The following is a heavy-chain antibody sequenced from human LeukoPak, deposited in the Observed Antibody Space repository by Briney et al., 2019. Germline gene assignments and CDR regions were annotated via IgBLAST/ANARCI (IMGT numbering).Heavy chain of an antibody. CDR1: GGTFSSYA. CDR3: ARDYYDSSGYYYCFDY. J-gene: IGHJ4*02. Sequence: SVKVSCRASGGTFSSYAISWLRQAPGQGLEWMGGIILILGTANYAQKFQGRVTITTDESTSTAYMEMSSLRSEDTAVYYCARDYYDSSGYYYCFDYWGEGTLVTVSS. D-gene: IGHD3-22*01. CDR2: IILILGTA. V-gene: IGHV1-69*05.